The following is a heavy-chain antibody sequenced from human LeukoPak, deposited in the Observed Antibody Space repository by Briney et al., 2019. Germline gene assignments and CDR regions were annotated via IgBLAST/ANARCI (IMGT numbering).Heavy chain of an antibody. J-gene: IGHJ6*03. V-gene: IGHV3-48*03. CDR2: IVGSGDNK. Sequence: GGSLRLSCAASGFTFSNYEMNWVRQAPGKGLEWVSYIVGSGDNKQYADSVRGRFTISRDNAKNSLYLQINSLRAEDTAVYYCARDPYSGGYGDYYYYYMDVWGKGTTVTISS. D-gene: IGHD1-26*01. CDR1: GFTFSNYE. CDR3: ARDPYSGGYGDYYYYYMDV.